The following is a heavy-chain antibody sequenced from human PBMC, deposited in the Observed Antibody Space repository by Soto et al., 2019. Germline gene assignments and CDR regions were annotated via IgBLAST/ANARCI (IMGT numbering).Heavy chain of an antibody. Sequence: VASVKVSCKSSGYTFTSHCISWVRQAPGQGLEWMGWISAYNGNTNYAQKLQGRVTMTTDTSTSSAYMELRSLRSDDTAVYYGEREDKGSRGDYSPLAFDIWGQGTMVTVSS. CDR3: EREDKGSRGDYSPLAFDI. V-gene: IGHV1-18*04. CDR2: ISAYNGNT. CDR1: GYTFTSHC. J-gene: IGHJ3*02. D-gene: IGHD1-26*01.